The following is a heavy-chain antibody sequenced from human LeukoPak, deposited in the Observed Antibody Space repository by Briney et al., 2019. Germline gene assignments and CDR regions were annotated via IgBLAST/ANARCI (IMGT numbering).Heavy chain of an antibody. V-gene: IGHV3-66*02. CDR1: GFTVSSNY. Sequence: PGGSLRLSCAASGFTVSSNYMSWVRQAPGKGLEWVSVIYSGGNTDYADSVKGRFTISRDNSKNTLYLQMNSLRPEDTAVYYCAKVGSHFGDYWGQRTLVIVTS. CDR2: IYSGGNT. CDR3: AKVGSHFGDY. J-gene: IGHJ4*02. D-gene: IGHD3-10*01.